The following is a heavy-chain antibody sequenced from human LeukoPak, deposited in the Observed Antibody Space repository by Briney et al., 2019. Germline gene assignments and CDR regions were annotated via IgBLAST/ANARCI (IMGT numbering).Heavy chain of an antibody. V-gene: IGHV4-34*01. J-gene: IGHJ4*02. Sequence: SETLSLTCAVYGGSFSGYYWSWIRHPPGKGLEWIGEINHSGSTNYNPSLKSRVTISVDTSKNQFSLKLSSVTAADTAVYYCARERGYSNYGGTLLSDWGQGTLVTVSS. D-gene: IGHD4-11*01. CDR3: ARERGYSNYGGTLLSD. CDR2: INHSGST. CDR1: GGSFSGYY.